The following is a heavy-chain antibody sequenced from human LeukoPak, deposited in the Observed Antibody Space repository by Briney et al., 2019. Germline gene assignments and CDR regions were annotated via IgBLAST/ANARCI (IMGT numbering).Heavy chain of an antibody. Sequence: PSETLSLTCAVYGGSFSGYYWSWIRQPPGKGLEWIGEINHSGSTNYNPSLKSRVTISVDTSKNQFSLKLSPVTAADTAVYYCARVNRSLRRFRDAFDIWGQGTMVTVSS. CDR2: INHSGST. J-gene: IGHJ3*02. CDR1: GGSFSGYY. CDR3: ARVNRSLRRFRDAFDI. V-gene: IGHV4-34*01. D-gene: IGHD5-12*01.